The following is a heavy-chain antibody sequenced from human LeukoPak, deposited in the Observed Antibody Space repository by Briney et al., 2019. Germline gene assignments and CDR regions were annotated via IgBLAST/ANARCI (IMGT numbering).Heavy chain of an antibody. CDR3: ARDRVVVPAAFDY. CDR1: GYTFTGYY. D-gene: IGHD2-2*01. V-gene: IGHV1-2*02. CDR2: IKLKSGGT. J-gene: IGHJ4*02. Sequence: GSVRVSCKASGYTFTGYYMQWVRQAPGQGGEWMGWIKLKSGGTNYAQKFQGRVTMTRYTSISTAYMELSRLRSDDTAVYYCARDRVVVPAAFDYWGQGTLVTVSS.